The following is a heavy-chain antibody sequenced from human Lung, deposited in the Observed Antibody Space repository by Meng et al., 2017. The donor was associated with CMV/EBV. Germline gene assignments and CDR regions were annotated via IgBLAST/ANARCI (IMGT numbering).Heavy chain of an antibody. D-gene: IGHD3-10*01. CDR1: GGTFSSYA. J-gene: IGHJ6*02. Sequence: SVXVSXKASGGTFSSYAISWVRQAPGQGLEWMGGIIPIFGTANYAQKFQGRVTITTDESTSTAYMELSSLRSEDTAVYYCARSIVVRGSLPRNKMDVWGQGTTVTVPS. CDR2: IIPIFGTA. V-gene: IGHV1-69*05. CDR3: ARSIVVRGSLPRNKMDV.